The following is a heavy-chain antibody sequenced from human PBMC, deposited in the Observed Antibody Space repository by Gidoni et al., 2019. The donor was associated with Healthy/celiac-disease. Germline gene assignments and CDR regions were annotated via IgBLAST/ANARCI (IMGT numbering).Heavy chain of an antibody. J-gene: IGHJ2*01. CDR3: ARVTRDGLKVIFYRYFDL. CDR2: IYYSGST. V-gene: IGHV4-59*01. D-gene: IGHD2-21*01. CDR1: AASISRDY. Sequence: QVQLQESCPGLVMPSESLSLTCTVSAASISRDYWSWIRQTPGKGLAWIGYIYYSGSTNYNPSITSRVTIFVDTAKIQFSPTLSSVTAADTAVYYCARVTRDGLKVIFYRYFDLWGRGTLVTVSS.